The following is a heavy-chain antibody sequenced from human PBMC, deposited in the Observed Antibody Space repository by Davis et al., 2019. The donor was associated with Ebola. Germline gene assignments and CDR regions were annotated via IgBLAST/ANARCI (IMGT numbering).Heavy chain of an antibody. CDR3: ARDVSFGAVTIFYYYYYGMDV. J-gene: IGHJ6*02. CDR2: ISYDGSNK. V-gene: IGHV3-30-3*01. CDR1: GFTFSSYA. Sequence: GESLKISCAASGFTFSSYAMHWVRQAPGKGLEWVAVISYDGSNKYYADSVKGRFTISRDNSKNTLYLQMNSLRAEDTAVYYCARDVSFGAVTIFYYYYYGMDVWGQGTTVTVSS. D-gene: IGHD4-17*01.